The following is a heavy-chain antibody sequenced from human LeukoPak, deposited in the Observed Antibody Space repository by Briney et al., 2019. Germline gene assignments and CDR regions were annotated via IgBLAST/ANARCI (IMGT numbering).Heavy chain of an antibody. CDR3: ARARTADYDILTGFNWFDL. J-gene: IGHJ5*02. V-gene: IGHV1-2*02. CDR1: GYTFTGYY. D-gene: IGHD3-9*01. Sequence: ASVKVSCKASGYTFTGYYMHWVRQAPGQGLEWMGWINPNSGGTNYAQKFQGRVTMTRDTSISTAYMELSRLRSDGTAVYYCARARTADYDILTGFNWFDLWGQGTLVTVSS. CDR2: INPNSGGT.